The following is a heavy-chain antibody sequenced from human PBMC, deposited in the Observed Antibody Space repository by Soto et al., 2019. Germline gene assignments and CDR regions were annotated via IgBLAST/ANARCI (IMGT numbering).Heavy chain of an antibody. CDR2: ISAYNGNT. J-gene: IGHJ6*02. CDR1: GYTFTSYG. Sequence: VKVSCKASGYTFTSYGISWVRQAPGQGLEWMGWISAYNGNTNYAQKLQGRVTMTTDTSTSTAYMELRSLRSDDTAMYYCARHGSLLVNTYYDILTGPSDPYYYYGMDVWGQGTTVTVSS. CDR3: ARHGSLLVNTYYDILTGPSDPYYYYGMDV. D-gene: IGHD3-9*01. V-gene: IGHV1-18*04.